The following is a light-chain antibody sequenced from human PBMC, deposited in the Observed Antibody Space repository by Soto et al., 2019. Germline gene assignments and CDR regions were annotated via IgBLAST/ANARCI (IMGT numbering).Light chain of an antibody. CDR2: GAS. V-gene: IGKV3-20*01. CDR3: QQYGSSPLT. J-gene: IGKJ4*01. Sequence: EIVLTQSPGTLSLSPGERATLSCRASQSVSSYLAWYQQKPGQAPRLLIYGASSRATGIPDRFSGSGSGIDSTLTISRLEPEDFAVYYCQQYGSSPLTFGGGTKWIS. CDR1: QSVSSY.